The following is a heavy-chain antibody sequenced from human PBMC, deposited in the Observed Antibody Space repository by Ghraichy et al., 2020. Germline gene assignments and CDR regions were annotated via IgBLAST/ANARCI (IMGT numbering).Heavy chain of an antibody. CDR3: ARDGMAGTFSRGIYYFDY. D-gene: IGHD6-19*01. V-gene: IGHV4-39*07. CDR2: IYYSGST. CDR1: GGSISSSSYY. J-gene: IGHJ4*02. Sequence: SETLSLTCTVSGGSISSSSYYWGWIRQPPGKGLEWIGSIYYSGSTYYNPSLKSRVTISVDTSKNQFSLKLSSVTAADTAVYYCARDGMAGTFSRGIYYFDYWGQGTLVTVSS.